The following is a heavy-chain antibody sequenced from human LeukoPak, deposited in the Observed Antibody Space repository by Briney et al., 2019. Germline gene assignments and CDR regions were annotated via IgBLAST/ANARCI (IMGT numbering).Heavy chain of an antibody. CDR2: INPSSGST. V-gene: IGHV1-46*01. CDR1: GYTFTSYY. J-gene: IGHJ4*02. Sequence: ASVKVSCKTSGYTFTSYYMHWVRQAPGQGLEWMGIINPSSGSTSFAQKFQGRVTMTRDTSTNTAYMELSSLRSDDTAVYYCARVKTRSGGSCYSDYWGQGTLVTVSS. CDR3: ARVKTRSGGSCYSDY. D-gene: IGHD2-15*01.